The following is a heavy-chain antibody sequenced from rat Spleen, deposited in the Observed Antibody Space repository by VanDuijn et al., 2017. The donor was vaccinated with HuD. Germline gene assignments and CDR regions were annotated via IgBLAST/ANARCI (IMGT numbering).Heavy chain of an antibody. CDR3: ASLYSNYSLYYFDY. V-gene: IGHV3-3*01. D-gene: IGHD1-2*01. J-gene: IGHJ2*01. CDR1: AYSITSSYR. Sequence: EVQLQESGPGLVKPSQSLSLTCSVTAYSITSSYRWNWIRKFPGNKLEWMGYINGAGSTNYNPSLKSRISITRDTSKNQFFLQVNSVTTEDTATYYCASLYSNYSLYYFDYWGQGVMVTVSS. CDR2: INGAGST.